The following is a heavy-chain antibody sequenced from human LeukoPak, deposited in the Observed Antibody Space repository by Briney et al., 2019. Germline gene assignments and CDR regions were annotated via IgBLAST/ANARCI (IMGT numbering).Heavy chain of an antibody. Sequence: SETLSLTCAVYGGSFSGYYWSWIRQPPGKGLEWIGEINHSGSTNYNPSLKSRVTISVDTSKNQFSLKLSSVTAADTAVYYCARSEGYDFWSGYPYYYYGMDVWGQGTTVTVSS. CDR1: GGSFSGYY. CDR2: INHSGST. CDR3: ARSEGYDFWSGYPYYYYGMDV. D-gene: IGHD3-3*01. J-gene: IGHJ6*02. V-gene: IGHV4-34*01.